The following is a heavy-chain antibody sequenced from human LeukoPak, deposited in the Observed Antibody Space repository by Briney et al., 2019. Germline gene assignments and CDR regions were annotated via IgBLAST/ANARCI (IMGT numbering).Heavy chain of an antibody. Sequence: QPGGSLRLSCAASGFTVSSNYMTWVRQAPGKGLEWVSVIYSGGSTYYADSVKGRFTISRDNSKNTLYLQMNSLRPEDTAVYYCARGNKWSFDSWGQGALVTVSS. CDR2: IYSGGST. D-gene: IGHD2-15*01. V-gene: IGHV3-53*01. CDR3: ARGNKWSFDS. CDR1: GFTVSSNY. J-gene: IGHJ4*02.